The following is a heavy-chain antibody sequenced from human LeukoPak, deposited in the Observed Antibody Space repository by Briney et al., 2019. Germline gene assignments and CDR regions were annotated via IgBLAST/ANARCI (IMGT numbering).Heavy chain of an antibody. V-gene: IGHV3-53*01. J-gene: IGHJ4*02. CDR2: IYSGGST. CDR1: GFTVSSNY. D-gene: IGHD6-13*01. CDR3: AREIAAAGKPMDY. Sequence: GGSLRLSCAASGFTVSSNYMSWVRQAPGKGQEWVSVIYSGGSTYYADSVKGRFTISRDNSKNTLYLQMNSLRAEDTAVYYCAREIAAAGKPMDYWGQGTLVTVSS.